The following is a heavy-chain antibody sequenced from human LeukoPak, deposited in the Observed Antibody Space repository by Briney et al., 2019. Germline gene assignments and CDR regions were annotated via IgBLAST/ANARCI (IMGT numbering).Heavy chain of an antibody. D-gene: IGHD6-19*01. CDR3: ARDPPQGSSGWYEGDY. CDR2: IYHSGST. CDR1: GYSISSGYY. V-gene: IGHV4-38-2*02. Sequence: SETLSLTCAVSGYSISSGYYWGWIRQPPGKGLEWIGSIYHSGSTYYNPSLKSRVTISVGTSKNQFSLKLSSVTAADTAVYYCARDPPQGSSGWYEGDYWGQGTLVTVSS. J-gene: IGHJ4*02.